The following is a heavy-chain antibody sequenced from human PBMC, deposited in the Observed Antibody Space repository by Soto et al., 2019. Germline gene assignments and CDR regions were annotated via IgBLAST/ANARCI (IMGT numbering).Heavy chain of an antibody. D-gene: IGHD3-10*02. CDR2: IYHSGST. V-gene: IGHV4-4*02. CDR3: AIDAYYYDRGVFDS. J-gene: IGHJ4*02. CDR1: GGSISSNNW. Sequence: QVQLQESGPGLVKPSGTLSLTCAVSGGSISSNNWWSWVRQPPGKGLEWIGEIYHSGSTNYNPSRKSRVAISVDKSKNHFSLELTSVTAADTAVYYYAIDAYYYDRGVFDSWGQGTLVTVSS.